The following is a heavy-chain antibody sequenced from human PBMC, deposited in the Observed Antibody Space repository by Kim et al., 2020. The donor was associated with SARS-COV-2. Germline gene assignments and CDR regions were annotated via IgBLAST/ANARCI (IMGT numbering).Heavy chain of an antibody. J-gene: IGHJ4*02. Sequence: SVKVSCKASGGTFSSYAISWVRQAPGQGLEWMGGIIPIFGTANYAQKFQGRVTITADESTSTAYMELSSLRSEDTAVYYCARGLRWRDYFDYWGQGTLVTVSS. V-gene: IGHV1-69*13. CDR3: ARGLRWRDYFDY. CDR2: IIPIFGTA. D-gene: IGHD4-17*01. CDR1: GGTFSSYA.